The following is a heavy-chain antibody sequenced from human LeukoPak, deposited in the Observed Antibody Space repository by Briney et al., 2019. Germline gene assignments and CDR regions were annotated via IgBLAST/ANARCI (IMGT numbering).Heavy chain of an antibody. J-gene: IGHJ4*02. Sequence: ASVKVSCKVSGYTLTELSMHWVRQAPGKGLEWMGGFDPEDGETIYAQKFQGRVTMTEDTSTDAAYMELSSLRSEDTAVYYCATISIGGYSGYDPYYFDYWGQGTLVTVSS. V-gene: IGHV1-24*01. CDR2: FDPEDGET. CDR1: GYTLTELS. D-gene: IGHD5-12*01. CDR3: ATISIGGYSGYDPYYFDY.